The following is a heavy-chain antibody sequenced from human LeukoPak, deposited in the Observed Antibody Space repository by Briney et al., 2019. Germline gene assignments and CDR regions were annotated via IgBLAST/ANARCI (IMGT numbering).Heavy chain of an antibody. CDR1: GGSISRSSYY. CDR2: IYYSGST. CDR3: ASGPRPFDY. V-gene: IGHV4-39*01. J-gene: IGHJ4*02. Sequence: SETLSLTCSVSGGSISRSSYYWGWIRQPPGKGLEWIGSIYYSGSTYYNPSLKSRVTISVDTSKNQFSLKLSSVTAADTAVYYCASGPRPFDYWGQGSLVTVSS.